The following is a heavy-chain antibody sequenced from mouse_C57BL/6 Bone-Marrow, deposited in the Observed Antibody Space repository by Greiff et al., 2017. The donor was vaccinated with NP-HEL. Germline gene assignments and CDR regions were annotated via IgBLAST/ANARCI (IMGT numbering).Heavy chain of an antibody. D-gene: IGHD2-4*01. CDR1: GFTFTDYY. CDR3: ARYGDYVYYFDY. V-gene: IGHV7-3*01. CDR2: IRNKANGYTT. Sequence: KLVESGGGLVQPGGSLSLSCAASGFTFTDYYMSWVRQPPGKALEWLGFIRNKANGYTTEYSASVKGRFTISRDNSQSILYLQMNALRAEDSATYYCARYGDYVYYFDYWGQGTTLTVSS. J-gene: IGHJ2*01.